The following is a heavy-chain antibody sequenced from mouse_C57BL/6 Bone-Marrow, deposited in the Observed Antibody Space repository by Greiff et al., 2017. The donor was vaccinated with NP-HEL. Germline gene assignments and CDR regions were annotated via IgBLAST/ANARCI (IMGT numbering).Heavy chain of an antibody. CDR1: GFSLTSYG. CDR2: IWRGGST. CDR3: AKIGYDRFAY. V-gene: IGHV2-5*01. J-gene: IGHJ3*01. Sequence: VKLVESGPGLVQPSQSLSITCTVSGFSLTSYGVHWVRQSPGQGLEWLGVIWRGGSTDYNAAYMSIQSITKDNTKSQVFFKMNSQQADDTAIYYCAKIGYDRFAYWGQGALVTVSA. D-gene: IGHD2-14*01.